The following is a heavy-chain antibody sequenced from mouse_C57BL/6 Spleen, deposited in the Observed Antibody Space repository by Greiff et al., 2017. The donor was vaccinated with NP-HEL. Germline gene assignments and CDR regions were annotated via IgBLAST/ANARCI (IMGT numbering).Heavy chain of an antibody. CDR1: GYTFTSYW. V-gene: IGHV1-55*01. CDR2: IYPGSGST. D-gene: IGHD2-5*01. CDR3: AREAYYSNYPDY. Sequence: VQLQQPGAELVKPGASVKMSCKASGYTFTSYWITWVKQRPGQGLEWIGDIYPGSGSTNYNEKFKSKATLTVDTSSSTAYMQLSSLTSEDSAVYYCAREAYYSNYPDYWGQGTTLTVSS. J-gene: IGHJ2*01.